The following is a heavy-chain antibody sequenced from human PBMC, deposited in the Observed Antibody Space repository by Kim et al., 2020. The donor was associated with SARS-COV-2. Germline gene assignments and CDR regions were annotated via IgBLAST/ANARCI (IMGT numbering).Heavy chain of an antibody. CDR1: GFTFSSYS. Sequence: GGSLRLSCAASGFTFSSYSMNWVRQAPGKGLEWVSSISSSSSNIYYADSVKGRFTISRDKPKNSLYLQMNSLRAEDTAVYYCASQMGDDYVGLYDMYVGGQGTPVTVSS. CDR3: ASQMGDDYVGLYDMYV. CDR2: ISSSSSNI. V-gene: IGHV3-21*01. J-gene: IGHJ6*02. D-gene: IGHD4-17*01.